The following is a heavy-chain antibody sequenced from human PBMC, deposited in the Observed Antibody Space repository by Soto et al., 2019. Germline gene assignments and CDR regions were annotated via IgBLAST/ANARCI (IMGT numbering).Heavy chain of an antibody. D-gene: IGHD1-7*01. CDR2: ISWNSGSI. CDR3: AKDMYNWNYVSYFDY. Sequence: EVQLVESGGGLVQPGRSLRLSCAASGFTFDDYAMHWVRQAPGKGLEWVSGISWNSGSIGYADSVKGRFTISRDNAKNSLYLQMNSLRAEDTALYYCAKDMYNWNYVSYFDYWGQGTLVTVSS. V-gene: IGHV3-9*01. CDR1: GFTFDDYA. J-gene: IGHJ4*02.